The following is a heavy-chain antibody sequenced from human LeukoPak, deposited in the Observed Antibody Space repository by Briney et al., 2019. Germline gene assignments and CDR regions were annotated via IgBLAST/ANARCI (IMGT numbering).Heavy chain of an antibody. V-gene: IGHV1-2*02. J-gene: IGHJ5*02. Sequence: ASMKVSCKTSGYIFTHYYLHWVRQAPGQRPEWMGWINPNNGDTNYAQKFQGRVTMTRDTSISTAYMELSRLRSDDTAVYYCARVYYGSGSWSWFDPWGQGTLVTVSS. CDR3: ARVYYGSGSWSWFDP. CDR1: GYIFTHYY. D-gene: IGHD3-10*01. CDR2: INPNNGDT.